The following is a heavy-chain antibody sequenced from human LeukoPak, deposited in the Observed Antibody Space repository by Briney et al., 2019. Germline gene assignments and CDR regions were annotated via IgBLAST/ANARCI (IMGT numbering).Heavy chain of an antibody. CDR1: GFIFRNYA. V-gene: IGHV3-30-3*01. D-gene: IGHD3-3*02. CDR3: TSPVLGDNWFDP. J-gene: IGHJ5*02. CDR2: ISYDGSIK. Sequence: GGSLRLSCAASGFIFRNYAMHWVRQAPGKGLEWVAAISYDGSIKDYADSVKGRFTISRDNSQNTLDLQMNSLKTEDTAVYYCTSPVLGDNWFDPWGQGTLVTVSS.